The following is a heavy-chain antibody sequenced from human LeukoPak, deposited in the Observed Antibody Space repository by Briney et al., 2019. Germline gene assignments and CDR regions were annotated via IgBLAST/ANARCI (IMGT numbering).Heavy chain of an antibody. CDR3: ARALRGGLFDP. CDR1: GGSFSGYY. D-gene: IGHD2-15*01. V-gene: IGHV4-34*01. CDR2: INHSGST. J-gene: IGHJ5*02. Sequence: SETLSLTCAVYGGSFSGYYWSWIRQPPGKGLEWIGEINHSGSTNYNPSLKSRVTISVDTSKNQFSLKLSSVTAADTAVYYCARALRGGLFDPWGQGTLVTVSS.